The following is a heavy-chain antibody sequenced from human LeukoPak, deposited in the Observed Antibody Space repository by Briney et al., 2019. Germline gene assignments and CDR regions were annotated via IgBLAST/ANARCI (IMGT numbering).Heavy chain of an antibody. CDR3: AKDPGGGGYRHVSVDY. CDR1: GFLYSSYG. D-gene: IGHD1-26*01. V-gene: IGHV3-30*18. CDR2: ISYDGSNK. Sequence: PGRSLRLSREASGFLYSSYGMHWVRQAPGKGLEWVAVISYDGSNKYYADSVKGRFTISRDNSKNTLYLQMNSLRAEDTAVYYCAKDPGGGGYRHVSVDYWGQGTLVTVSS. J-gene: IGHJ4*02.